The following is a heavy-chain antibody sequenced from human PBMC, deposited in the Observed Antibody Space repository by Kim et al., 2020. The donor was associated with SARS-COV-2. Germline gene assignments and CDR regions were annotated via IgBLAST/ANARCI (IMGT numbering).Heavy chain of an antibody. CDR3: ARGREGISMVVMIITAAEYYFDF. CDR1: GESFSDFS. D-gene: IGHD3-16*01. V-gene: IGHV4-34*01. CDR2: IDHRGST. Sequence: SETLSLTCAVYGESFSDFSWSWIRQSPGKGLEWIGDIDHRGSTNYNPSLKSRLSISVDTSKNQFSLRLASVTAADTAVYYCARGREGISMVVMIITAAEYYFDFWGRGSRVTVSS. J-gene: IGHJ4*02.